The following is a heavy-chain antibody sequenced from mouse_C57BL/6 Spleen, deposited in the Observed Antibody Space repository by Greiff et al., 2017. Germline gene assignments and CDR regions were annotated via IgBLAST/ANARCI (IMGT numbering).Heavy chain of an antibody. D-gene: IGHD1-1*01. J-gene: IGHJ3*01. V-gene: IGHV1-53*01. CDR2: ISPSNGGT. CDR3: ARGDYGSRGFAY. Sequence: QVQLQQPGTELVKPGASVKLSCKASGYTFTSYWMHWVKQRPGQGLEWIGNISPSNGGTNYNEKFKSKATLTVDKSSSTAYMQLSSLTSEDSAVYYSARGDYGSRGFAYWGQGTLVTVSA. CDR1: GYTFTSYW.